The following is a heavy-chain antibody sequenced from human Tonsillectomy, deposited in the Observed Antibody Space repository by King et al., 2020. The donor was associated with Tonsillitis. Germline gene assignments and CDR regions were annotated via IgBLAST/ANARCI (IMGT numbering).Heavy chain of an antibody. V-gene: IGHV1-18*04. CDR1: GYTFTSYG. D-gene: IGHD5-18*01. Sequence: QLVQSGAEVKKPGASVKVSCKASGYTFTSYGISWVRQAPGQGLEWMGWISAYNGNTNYAQKLQGRVTMTTDTSTSTPYMELRSLRSADTAVYYCARTLGYSYYPPTPLDNYYYGMDVWGQGTTVTVSS. CDR3: ARTLGYSYYPPTPLDNYYYGMDV. J-gene: IGHJ6*02. CDR2: ISAYNGNT.